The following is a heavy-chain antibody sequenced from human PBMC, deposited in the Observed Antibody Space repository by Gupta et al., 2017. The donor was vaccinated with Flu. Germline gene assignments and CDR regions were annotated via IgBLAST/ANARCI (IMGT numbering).Heavy chain of an antibody. CDR2: ISWNSGGI. Sequence: EVQLVESGGGLIQPGRPLRLSCAASGFTFNDHAMHWVRQVPGKGLEWVSSISWNSGGIDYADSVKGRFTISRDNAKNSLYLQMNSLRAEDTALYYCAKGPGLATQKYYFDYWGQGTLVTVSS. V-gene: IGHV3-9*01. D-gene: IGHD1-26*01. CDR1: GFTFNDHA. CDR3: AKGPGLATQKYYFDY. J-gene: IGHJ4*02.